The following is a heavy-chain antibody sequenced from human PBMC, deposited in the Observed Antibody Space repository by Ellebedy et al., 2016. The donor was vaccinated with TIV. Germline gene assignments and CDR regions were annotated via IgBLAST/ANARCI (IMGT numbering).Heavy chain of an antibody. CDR2: IRSDGSNK. D-gene: IGHD3-16*01. J-gene: IGHJ6*02. CDR3: VKGAYPVPTVMAV. V-gene: IGHV3-30*02. Sequence: GGSLRLSCATPGFSTSGMHWVRQAPGKGLEWVAFIRSDGSNKYYADSVEGRFTISRGNSRNTLDLQMTRLGAEDTARYYCVKGAYPVPTVMAVWGQGTVVIVSS. CDR1: GFSTSG.